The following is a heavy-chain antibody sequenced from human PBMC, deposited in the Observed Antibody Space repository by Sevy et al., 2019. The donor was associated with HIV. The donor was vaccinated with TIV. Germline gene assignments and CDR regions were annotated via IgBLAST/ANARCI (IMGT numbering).Heavy chain of an antibody. J-gene: IGHJ6*02. CDR1: GYTLTNYD. CDR2: MSPNSGKT. CDR3: AREPNSDHYRDYYYYYGMDV. D-gene: IGHD4-17*01. Sequence: ASVKVSCKASGYTLTNYDINWVRQATGQGLEWMGWMSPNSGKTGYAQKFQGRVTVTRNTSISTAYMELSSLGSEDTTVYYCAREPNSDHYRDYYYYYGMDVWGQGTAVTVSS. V-gene: IGHV1-8*01.